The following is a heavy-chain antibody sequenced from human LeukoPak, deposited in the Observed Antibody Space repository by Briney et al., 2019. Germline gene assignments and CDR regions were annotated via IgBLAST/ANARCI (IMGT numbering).Heavy chain of an antibody. D-gene: IGHD3-10*01. CDR2: ISHDGSNK. Sequence: GGSLRLSCAASGFTFSDYYMSWVRQAPGKGLEWVAVISHDGSNKYYADSVKGRFTISRDNSKNTLYLQMNSLRAEDTAVYYCARDEGSYFDYWGQGTLVTVSS. V-gene: IGHV3-30-3*01. J-gene: IGHJ4*02. CDR3: ARDEGSYFDY. CDR1: GFTFSDYY.